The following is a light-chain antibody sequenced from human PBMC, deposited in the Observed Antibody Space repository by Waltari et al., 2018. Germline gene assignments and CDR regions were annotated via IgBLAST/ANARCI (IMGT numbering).Light chain of an antibody. CDR1: QTVLYTSNNKNN. CDR3: QQYYSTPWT. CDR2: WAS. V-gene: IGKV4-1*01. Sequence: DIVMTQPPDPLAVSLGERATINRTLSQTVLYTSNNKNNLTWYQQKPGQPPKLLISWASNRGTRVPDRFSGSGSGTDFTLTISSLQAEDVALYDCQQYYSTPWTFGQGTKVEIK. J-gene: IGKJ1*01.